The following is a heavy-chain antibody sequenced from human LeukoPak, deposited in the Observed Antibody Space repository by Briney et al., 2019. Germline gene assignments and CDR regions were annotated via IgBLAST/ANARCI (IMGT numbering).Heavy chain of an antibody. CDR1: GYIFTDYY. J-gene: IGHJ4*02. Sequence: SVKVSCKTSGYIFTDYYLNWVRQAPGQGLEWMGWINPKSGGTNYAQKFQGGVIMTRDTSINTGYMELTRLTSDDNAVYYCARGGSGNGVYLDSWGQGTLVTVSS. CDR2: INPKSGGT. V-gene: IGHV1-2*02. CDR3: ARGGSGNGVYLDS. D-gene: IGHD1-26*01.